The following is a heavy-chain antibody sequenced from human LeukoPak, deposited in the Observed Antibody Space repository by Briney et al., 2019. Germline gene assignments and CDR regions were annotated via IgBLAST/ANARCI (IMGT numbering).Heavy chain of an antibody. V-gene: IGHV1-8*03. J-gene: IGHJ3*02. CDR2: MNPNSGNT. Sequence: ASVKVSCKASGYTFTSYDINWVRQATGQGLEWMGWMNPNSGNTGYAQKFQGRVTITRNTCISTAYMELSSLRSEDTAVYYCARVDEVAAAALDAFDIWGQGTMVTVSS. CDR1: GYTFTSYD. CDR3: ARVDEVAAAALDAFDI. D-gene: IGHD6-13*01.